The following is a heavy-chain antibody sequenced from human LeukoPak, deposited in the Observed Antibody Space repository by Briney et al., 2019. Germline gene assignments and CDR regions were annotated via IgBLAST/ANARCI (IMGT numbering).Heavy chain of an antibody. CDR3: ARDLGRIMITFGGVIVSDASDI. J-gene: IGHJ3*02. Sequence: GGSLRLSCTASGFTFGDYAMTWVRQAPGKGLEWVSSISSSSSYIYYADSVKGRFTISRDNAKNSLYLQMNSLRAEDTAVYYCARDLGRIMITFGGVIVSDASDIWGQGTMVTVSS. V-gene: IGHV3-21*01. CDR2: ISSSSSYI. CDR1: GFTFGDYA. D-gene: IGHD3-16*02.